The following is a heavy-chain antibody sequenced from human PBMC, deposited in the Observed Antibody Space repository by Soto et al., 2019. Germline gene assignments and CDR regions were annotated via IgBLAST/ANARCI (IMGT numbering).Heavy chain of an antibody. CDR3: AGTYGYGGYFDY. Sequence: QVQLVESGGGVVQPGRSLRLFCAASGFTFSSYGMHWVRQAPGKGLEWVAVISYDGSNKYYADSVKGRFTISRDNSKNSLNLQMNSLRTEDSAVYYCAGTYGYGGYFDYWGQGTLVTVSS. CDR1: GFTFSSYG. D-gene: IGHD5-18*01. V-gene: IGHV3-30*03. CDR2: ISYDGSNK. J-gene: IGHJ4*02.